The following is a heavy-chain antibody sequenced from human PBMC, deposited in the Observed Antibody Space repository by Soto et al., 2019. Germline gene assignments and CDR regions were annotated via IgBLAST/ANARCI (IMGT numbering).Heavy chain of an antibody. CDR3: AREKVTMVRGVIEYYYYYYGMDV. V-gene: IGHV1-2*02. D-gene: IGHD3-10*01. J-gene: IGHJ6*02. CDR2: INPNSGGT. Sequence: QVQLVQSGAEVKKPGASVKVSCKASGYTFTGYYMHWVRQAPGQGLEWMGWINPNSGGTNYAQKFQGRVTMTRDTSISTAYMELSRLRSDDTAVYYCAREKVTMVRGVIEYYYYYYGMDVWGQGTTVTVSS. CDR1: GYTFTGYY.